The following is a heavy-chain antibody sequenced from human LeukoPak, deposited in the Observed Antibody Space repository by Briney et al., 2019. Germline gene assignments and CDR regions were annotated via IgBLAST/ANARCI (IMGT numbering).Heavy chain of an antibody. CDR3: AKTPLWFGDLTDY. J-gene: IGHJ4*02. CDR2: ISGSGGST. CDR1: GFTFSSYS. D-gene: IGHD3-10*01. V-gene: IGHV3-23*01. Sequence: GGSLRLSCAASGFTFSSYSMNWVRQAPGKGLEWVSAISGSGGSTYYADSVKGRFTISRDNSKNTLYLQMNSLRAEDTAVYYCAKTPLWFGDLTDYWGQGTLVTVSS.